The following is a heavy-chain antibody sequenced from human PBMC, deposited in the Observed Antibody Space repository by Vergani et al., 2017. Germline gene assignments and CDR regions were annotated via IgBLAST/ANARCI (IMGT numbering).Heavy chain of an antibody. CDR1: GYIFKNYY. J-gene: IGHJ5*02. D-gene: IGHD2-21*01. Sequence: VQLVQSGAEVRKPGASVTVSCTASGYIFKNYYIHWLRQAPGQAFEWMGILNPTTGHTTSAQKFMGRVDMTRDPSTDTSTRTVQMTLSSLRSQDTAVYYCARSIGYCAGATCRAYYFDHWGQGTRVTVSS. CDR3: ARSIGYCAGATCRAYYFDH. CDR2: LNPTTGHT. V-gene: IGHV1-46*02.